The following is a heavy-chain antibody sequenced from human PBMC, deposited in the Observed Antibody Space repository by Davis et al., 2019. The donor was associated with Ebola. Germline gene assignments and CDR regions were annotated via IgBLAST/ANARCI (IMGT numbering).Heavy chain of an antibody. V-gene: IGHV3-9*01. CDR1: GFTFDDYA. Sequence: SLKISCAASGFTFDDYAMHWVRQAPGKGLEWVSGISWNSGSIGYADSVKGRFTISRDNAKNSLYLQMNSLRAEDTAVYYCARERMATITSWGQGTLVTVSS. CDR3: ARERMATITS. J-gene: IGHJ5*02. D-gene: IGHD5-24*01. CDR2: ISWNSGSI.